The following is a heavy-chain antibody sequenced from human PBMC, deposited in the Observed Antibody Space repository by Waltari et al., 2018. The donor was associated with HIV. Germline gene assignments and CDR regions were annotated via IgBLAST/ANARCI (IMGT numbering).Heavy chain of an antibody. Sequence: QAHLVHSGPEVRRPGASVTVSSKGSAYTFTDYSLHWVRQTPGQGPEGLGRNDPRTGEALYARAFQGCVTMTRVTSLTTAYLDLTSLKSDDTAVYFWAGGEDVTLISLPPGYRLDFWGQGTLVTGSS. D-gene: IGHD2-15*01. CDR1: AYTFTDYS. CDR3: AGGEDVTLISLPPGYRLDF. CDR2: NDPRTGEA. V-gene: IGHV1-2*04. J-gene: IGHJ4*02.